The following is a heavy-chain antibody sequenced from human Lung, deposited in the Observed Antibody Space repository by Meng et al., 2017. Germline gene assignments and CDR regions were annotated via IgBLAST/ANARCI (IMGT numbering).Heavy chain of an antibody. CDR3: ARVRGVKTDY. CDR2: ISYSGNT. V-gene: IGHV4-59*01. J-gene: IGHJ4*02. D-gene: IGHD3-10*01. CDR1: GGSISSYY. Sequence: VQQAEAGPVLVKPSATLSLTGTVSGGSISSYYWSWIRQPPGKGLEWIGYISYSGNTNYNPSLKSRVTISVDTSKNQFSLKLSSVTATDTAVYYCARVRGVKTDYWGQGTLVTVSS.